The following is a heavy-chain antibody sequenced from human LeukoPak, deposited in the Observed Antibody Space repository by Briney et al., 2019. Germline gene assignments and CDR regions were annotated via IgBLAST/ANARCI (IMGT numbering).Heavy chain of an antibody. CDR3: ARPTKEGSSWYWWFDP. D-gene: IGHD6-13*01. J-gene: IGHJ5*02. Sequence: RAGGSLRLSCAASGFTFSSYWMHWVRQAPGKGLVWVSRINNDGSSTSYADSVKGRFTISRDNAKNTLYLQMNSLRAEDTAVYYCARPTKEGSSWYWWFDPWGQGTLVTVSS. CDR2: INNDGSST. V-gene: IGHV3-74*01. CDR1: GFTFSSYW.